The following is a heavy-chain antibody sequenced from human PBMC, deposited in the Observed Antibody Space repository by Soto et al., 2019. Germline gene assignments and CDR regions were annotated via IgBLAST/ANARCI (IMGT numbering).Heavy chain of an antibody. Sequence: QVQLQESGPGLVKPSQTLSLTCTVSGGSISSVNYYWSWIRQHPGKGLEWIGSISYSGTTYYNPSLRSRLTTSLDTSKNQFSLRLSSVTAADTAVYYCARGAPDGGGRYFDWLFPKFDYWGQGTLVTVSS. V-gene: IGHV4-31*03. CDR3: ARGAPDGGGRYFDWLFPKFDY. D-gene: IGHD3-9*01. J-gene: IGHJ4*02. CDR1: GGSISSVNYY. CDR2: ISYSGTT.